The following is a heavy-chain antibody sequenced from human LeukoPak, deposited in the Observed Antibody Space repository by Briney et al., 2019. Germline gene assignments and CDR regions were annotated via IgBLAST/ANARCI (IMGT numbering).Heavy chain of an antibody. J-gene: IGHJ5*02. CDR3: ARDRIAVADNWFDP. CDR1: GFTFSSYW. CDR2: ITGDGSRT. V-gene: IGHV3-74*01. D-gene: IGHD6-19*01. Sequence: GGSLRLSCAASGFTFSSYWMHWVRQAPGKGLESVSRITGDGSRTSYVDSVKGRFTISRDNAKNTLYLQMNSLRIEDTAVYYCARDRIAVADNWFDPWGQGTLVTVST.